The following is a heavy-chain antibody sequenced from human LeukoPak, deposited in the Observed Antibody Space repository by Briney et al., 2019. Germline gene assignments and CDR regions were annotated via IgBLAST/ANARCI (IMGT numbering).Heavy chain of an antibody. CDR3: ARGGGATMVRGVIIPEDY. V-gene: IGHV1-69*04. J-gene: IGHJ4*02. D-gene: IGHD3-10*01. Sequence: ASVTVSCKASGGTFSSYAISWVRQAPGQGLEWMGRIIPILGIANYAQKFQGRVTITADKSTSTAYMELSSLRSEDTAVYYCARGGGATMVRGVIIPEDYWGQGTLVTVSS. CDR2: IIPILGIA. CDR1: GGTFSSYA.